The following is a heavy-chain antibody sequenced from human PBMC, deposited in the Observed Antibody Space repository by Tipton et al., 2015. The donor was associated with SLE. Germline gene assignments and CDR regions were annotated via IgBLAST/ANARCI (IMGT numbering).Heavy chain of an antibody. CDR3: ARHEVSGIGYFQH. CDR1: GGSISSSYY. J-gene: IGHJ1*01. CDR2: ISYTGST. D-gene: IGHD6-19*01. V-gene: IGHV4-39*07. Sequence: TLSLTCTVSGGSISSSYYWGWIRQSPGKGLEWIGSISYTGSTYYNPSLKSRVTISVDMSKNQFSLKLTSVTAADTGVYYCARHEVSGIGYFQHWGQGTLVTVSS.